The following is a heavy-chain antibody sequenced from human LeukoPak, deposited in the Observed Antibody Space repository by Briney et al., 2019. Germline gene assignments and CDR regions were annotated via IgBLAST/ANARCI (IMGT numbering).Heavy chain of an antibody. CDR2: IRYDGSNK. D-gene: IGHD3-10*01. CDR1: GFTFSSYG. V-gene: IGHV3-30*02. Sequence: GGSLRLSCAASGFTFSSYGMHWVRQAPGKGLEWVAFIRYDGSNKYYADSVKGRLTISRDNAKNSLYLQMNSLRAEDTAVYYCARAYGSGSPGAFDIWGQGTMVTVSS. J-gene: IGHJ3*02. CDR3: ARAYGSGSPGAFDI.